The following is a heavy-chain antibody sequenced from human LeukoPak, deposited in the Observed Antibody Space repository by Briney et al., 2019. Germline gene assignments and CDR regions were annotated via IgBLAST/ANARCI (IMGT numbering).Heavy chain of an antibody. J-gene: IGHJ6*04. V-gene: IGHV4-34*01. D-gene: IGHD6-19*01. CDR3: ARGVLGYSSGWPYYYYYGMDV. CDR2: INHSGST. CDR1: GGSFSGYY. Sequence: SETLSLTCAVYGGSFSGYYWSWIRQPPGKGLEWVGEINHSGSTNYNPSLKSRVTRSVDTSKNQFSLKLSSVTAADTAVYYCARGVLGYSSGWPYYYYYGMDVWGKGTTVTVSS.